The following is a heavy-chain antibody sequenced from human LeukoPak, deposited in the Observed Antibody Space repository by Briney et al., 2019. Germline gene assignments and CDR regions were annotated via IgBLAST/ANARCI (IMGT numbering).Heavy chain of an antibody. J-gene: IGHJ4*02. CDR3: ARRRAYGSGSYYNVGYFDY. CDR1: GGSISSSSYY. CDR2: IYYSGST. D-gene: IGHD3-10*01. V-gene: IGHV4-39*07. Sequence: SETLSLTCTVSGGSISSSSYYWGWIRQPPGKGLEWIGSIYYSGSTYYNPSLKSRVTISVDTSKNQFSLKLSSVTAADTAVYYCARRRAYGSGSYYNVGYFDYWGQGTLVTVSS.